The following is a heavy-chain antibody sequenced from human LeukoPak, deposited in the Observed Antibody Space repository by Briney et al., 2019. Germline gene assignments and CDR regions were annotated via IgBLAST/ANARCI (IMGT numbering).Heavy chain of an antibody. CDR2: IYYSGST. Sequence: SETLSLTCAVSGVSISGYYWTWIRQPPGKGLEWIGYIYYSGSTNYNPSLKSRVTISVDTSKNQFSLKLSSVTAADTAVYYCARLRGNYFPDYWGQGTLVTVSS. CDR1: GVSISGYY. CDR3: ARLRGNYFPDY. D-gene: IGHD2/OR15-2a*01. V-gene: IGHV4-59*01. J-gene: IGHJ4*02.